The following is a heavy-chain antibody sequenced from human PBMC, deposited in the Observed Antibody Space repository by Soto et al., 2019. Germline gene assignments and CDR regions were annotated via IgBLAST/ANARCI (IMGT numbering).Heavy chain of an antibody. CDR2: MNPNSGNT. J-gene: IGHJ4*02. V-gene: IGHV1-8*01. CDR1: GYSFTSYD. D-gene: IGHD6-13*01. Sequence: QVQLVQSGAEVKKPGASVKVSCKASGYSFTSYDINWVRQATGQGLEWMGWMNPNSGNTGYAQKFQGRVTMTRNTSISTAYMELSTLRSEDTAVYYCARERTSSWRFDYWGQGTLVTVSS. CDR3: ARERTSSWRFDY.